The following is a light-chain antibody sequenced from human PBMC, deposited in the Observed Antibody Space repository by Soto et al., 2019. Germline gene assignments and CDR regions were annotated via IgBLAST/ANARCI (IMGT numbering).Light chain of an antibody. V-gene: IGKV3D-15*01. J-gene: IGKJ4*01. CDR2: DAS. Sequence: EIVMTQSPATLSVSPGDRATLSCRASQSVDNDLAWYQQKPGQPPRLLIYDASTRATGIPARFSGSGSGTEFTLTISSLQSEDFAVYYCQQFNNWPLTFGGGTKVDIK. CDR3: QQFNNWPLT. CDR1: QSVDND.